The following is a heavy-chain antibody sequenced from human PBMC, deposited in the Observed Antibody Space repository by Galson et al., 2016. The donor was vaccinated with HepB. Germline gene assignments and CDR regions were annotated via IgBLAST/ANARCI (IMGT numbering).Heavy chain of an antibody. V-gene: IGHV4-31*03. CDR1: GGSINSGGYF. CDR2: IYYSGST. J-gene: IGHJ6*02. Sequence: TLSLTCPVSGGSINSGGYFWNWIRQHPGKGLEWIGYIYYSGSTYYNPSLKSRVTISVDTSKNQYSLKLSSVTAADAAVYYCARARGMATNPYFYYGMDVWGQGTTVTVSS. D-gene: IGHD5-24*01. CDR3: ARARGMATNPYFYYGMDV.